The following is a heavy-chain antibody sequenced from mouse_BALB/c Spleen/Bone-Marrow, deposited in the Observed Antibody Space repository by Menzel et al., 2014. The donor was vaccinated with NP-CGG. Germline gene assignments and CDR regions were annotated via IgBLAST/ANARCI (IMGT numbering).Heavy chain of an antibody. CDR2: ISSGSSII. V-gene: IGHV5-17*02. J-gene: IGHJ4*01. CDR1: GFTFSSFG. CDR3: ARDEDYAMDY. Sequence: EVKLVESGGGLVQPGGSRKLSCAASGFTFSSFGMHWVRQAPEKGLEWVAYISSGSSIIYYADTVKGRFTISRDNPKNTLFLQMTSLRSEDTAMYYCARDEDYAMDYWGQGTSVTVSS.